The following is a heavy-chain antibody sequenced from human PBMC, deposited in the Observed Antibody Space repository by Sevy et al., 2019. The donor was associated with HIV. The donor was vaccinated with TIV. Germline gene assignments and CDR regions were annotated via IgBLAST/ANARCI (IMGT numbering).Heavy chain of an antibody. CDR1: GFDFSIYS. CDR2: LSFGCGKI. V-gene: IGHV3-23*01. J-gene: IGHJ4*02. D-gene: IGHD2-8*01. Sequence: GGSLRLSCAASGFDFSIYSMSWVRQAPGKGLEWVSTLSFGCGKINYADSVKGRFNISRDNSKSSVYLQLNNRRGEDTAVYYCAREGCTKPHDYWGQGTLVTVSS. CDR3: AREGCTKPHDY.